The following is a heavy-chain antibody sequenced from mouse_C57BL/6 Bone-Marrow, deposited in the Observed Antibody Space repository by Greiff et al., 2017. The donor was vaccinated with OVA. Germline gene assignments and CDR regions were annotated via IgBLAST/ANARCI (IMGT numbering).Heavy chain of an antibody. CDR2: IYPGSGST. J-gene: IGHJ1*03. D-gene: IGHD1-1*01. CDR3: ARSLYYYGSRYFDV. CDR1: GYTFTSYW. Sequence: QVQLQQPGAELVKPGASVKMSCKASGYTFTSYWITWVKQRPGQGLEWIGDIYPGSGSTNYNEKFKSKATLTVDTSSSTAYMQLSSLTSEDSAVYYCARSLYYYGSRYFDVWGTGTTVTVSS. V-gene: IGHV1-55*01.